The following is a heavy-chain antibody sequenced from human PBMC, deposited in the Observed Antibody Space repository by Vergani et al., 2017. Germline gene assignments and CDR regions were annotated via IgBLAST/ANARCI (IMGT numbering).Heavy chain of an antibody. J-gene: IGHJ4*02. CDR2: IEPSDSYT. CDR3: ASADPRGSSGGSCAD. Sequence: EVQLVQSGAEVKKPGESLRISCKGSGYSFTSYWISWVRQMPGKGLEWMGRIEPSDSYTNYSPSFQGHVTISADKSISTAYLQWSSLKASDTAMYYCASADPRGSSGGSCADWGQGTLVTVSS. D-gene: IGHD2-15*01. CDR1: GYSFTSYW. V-gene: IGHV5-10-1*01.